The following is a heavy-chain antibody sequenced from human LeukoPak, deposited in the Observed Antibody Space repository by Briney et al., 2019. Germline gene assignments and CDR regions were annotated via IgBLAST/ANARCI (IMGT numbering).Heavy chain of an antibody. Sequence: SETLSLTCVVSGGSIITNDYWWGWIRQPPGKGLEWIGSIYRDGATYYNPSLKSRVTLSVDTSNNQFSLRLSSVTAADTAVYYCAKVSDSTGSYINYYYYMDVCGKGTTVTVS. CDR2: IYRDGAT. D-gene: IGHD3-22*01. J-gene: IGHJ6*03. CDR1: GGSIITNDYW. V-gene: IGHV4-39*07. CDR3: AKVSDSTGSYINYYYYMDV.